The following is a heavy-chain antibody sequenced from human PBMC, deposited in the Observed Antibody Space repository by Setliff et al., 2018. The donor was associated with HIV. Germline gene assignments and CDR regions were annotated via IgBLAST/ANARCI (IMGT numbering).Heavy chain of an antibody. CDR2: ICYSGST. J-gene: IGHJ5*02. CDR1: GGSISITTYY. V-gene: IGHV4-39*01. D-gene: IGHD3-10*01. CDR3: ARTYYYGSGSSNWFDP. Sequence: SETLSLTCTVSGGSISITTYYWGWIRQPPGKGLEWIGSICYSGSTYYNPSLKSRVTISVDTSKNQFSLKLSSVTAADTAVYYCARTYYYGSGSSNWFDPWGQGTLVTV.